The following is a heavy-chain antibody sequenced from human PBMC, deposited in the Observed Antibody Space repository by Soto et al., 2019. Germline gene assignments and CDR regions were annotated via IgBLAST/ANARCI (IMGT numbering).Heavy chain of an antibody. CDR3: ARGPTITIFGVVGDGMDV. CDR2: INHSGST. CDR1: GGSFSGYY. D-gene: IGHD3-3*01. Sequence: SETLSLTCAVYGGSFSGYYWSWIRQPPGKGLEWIGEINHSGSTNYNPSLKSRVTISVDTSKNQFSLKLSSVTAADTAVYYCARGPTITIFGVVGDGMDVWGQGTTVTVSS. V-gene: IGHV4-34*01. J-gene: IGHJ6*02.